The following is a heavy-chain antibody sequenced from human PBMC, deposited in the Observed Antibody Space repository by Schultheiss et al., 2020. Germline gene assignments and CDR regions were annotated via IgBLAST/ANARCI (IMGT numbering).Heavy chain of an antibody. CDR3: VSSGGDY. CDR2: INGGGDYI. Sequence: GGSLRLSFVISGFTFSSYTMNWVRQAPGKGLEWVSSINGGGDYINYADSVKGRFTISRDNAKSSLSLQMDSLKGEDTAVYYCVSSGGDYWGQGILVTVSS. V-gene: IGHV3-21*06. CDR1: GFTFSSYT. J-gene: IGHJ4*02. D-gene: IGHD3-10*01.